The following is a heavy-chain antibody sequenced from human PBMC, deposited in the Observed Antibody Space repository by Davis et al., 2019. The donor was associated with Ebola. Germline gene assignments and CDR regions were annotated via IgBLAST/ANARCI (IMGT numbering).Heavy chain of an antibody. V-gene: IGHV3-7*01. Sequence: GESLKISCAASGFSFSSYWLTWVRQVPGRGLEWVANIKQDGSVRYYVDSVKGRFTISRDNAKNSLYLQMNSLRVEDTGVYYCVRGQGWLPDYWGQGTLATVSS. CDR3: VRGQGWLPDY. CDR1: GFSFSSYW. CDR2: IKQDGSVR. J-gene: IGHJ4*02. D-gene: IGHD5-12*01.